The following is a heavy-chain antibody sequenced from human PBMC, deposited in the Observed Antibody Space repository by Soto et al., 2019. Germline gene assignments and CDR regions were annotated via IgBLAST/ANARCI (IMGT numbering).Heavy chain of an antibody. CDR2: IKQDGSEK. CDR3: ARDFGDFWSGYYLVGHYYYGMDV. CDR1: GFTFSSYW. V-gene: IGHV3-7*03. D-gene: IGHD3-3*01. J-gene: IGHJ6*01. Sequence: EVQLVESGGGLVQPGGSLRLSCAASGFTFSSYWMSWVRQAPGKGLEWVANIKQDGSEKYYVDSVKGRFTISRDNAKNSLYLQMNSLRAEDTSVYYCARDFGDFWSGYYLVGHYYYGMDVW.